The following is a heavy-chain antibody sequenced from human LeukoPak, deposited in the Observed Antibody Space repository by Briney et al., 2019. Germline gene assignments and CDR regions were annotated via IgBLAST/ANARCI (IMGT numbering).Heavy chain of an antibody. CDR1: GGSFSGYY. CDR2: INHSGST. D-gene: IGHD3-22*01. V-gene: IGHV4-34*01. CDR3: ARGANYYDSSGYSATFDY. Sequence: TSETLSLTRAVYGGSFSGYYWSWIRQPPGKGLEWIGEINHSGSTNYNPSLKSRVTISLDTSKNQFSLKLSSVTAADTAVYYCARGANYYDSSGYSATFDYWGQGTLVTVSS. J-gene: IGHJ4*02.